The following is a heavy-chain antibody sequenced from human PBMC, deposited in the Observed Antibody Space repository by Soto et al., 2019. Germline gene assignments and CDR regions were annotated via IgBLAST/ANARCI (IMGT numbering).Heavy chain of an antibody. V-gene: IGHV3-15*01. CDR1: GFTFSNAW. CDR2: IKSKTDGGTT. J-gene: IGHJ4*02. D-gene: IGHD4-17*01. CDR3: SFPRNDYGDYVALYYFDY. Sequence: GGSLRLSCAASGFTFSNAWMSWVRQAPGKGLEWVGRIKSKTDGGTTDYAAPVKGRFTISRDDSKNTLYLQMNSLKTEDTAVYYCSFPRNDYGDYVALYYFDYWGQGTLVTVSS.